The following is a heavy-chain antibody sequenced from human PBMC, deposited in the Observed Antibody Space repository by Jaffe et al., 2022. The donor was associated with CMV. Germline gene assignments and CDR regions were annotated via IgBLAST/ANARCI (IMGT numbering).Heavy chain of an antibody. D-gene: IGHD2-2*01. V-gene: IGHV4-34*01. CDR2: INHSGST. Sequence: QVQLQQWGAGLLKPSETLSLTCAVYGGSFSGYYWSWIRQPPGKGLEWIGEINHSGSTNYNPSLKSRVTISVDTSKNQFSLKLSSVTAADTAVYYCARGLRRRYRLGYCSSTSCYDFYGSGSPLDYWGQGTLVTVSS. CDR1: GGSFSGYY. CDR3: ARGLRRRYRLGYCSSTSCYDFYGSGSPLDY. J-gene: IGHJ4*02.